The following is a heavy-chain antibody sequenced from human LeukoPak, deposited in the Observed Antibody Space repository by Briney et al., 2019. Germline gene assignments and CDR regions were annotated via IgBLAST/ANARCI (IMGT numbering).Heavy chain of an antibody. J-gene: IGHJ4*02. Sequence: SQTLSLTCAISGDSVSSTAAWHWIRQSPSRGLEWLGRTYYRSTWYYDYAISVKGRIRITPDTSKNQFSLQLNSVTPEDTAVYYCARDRNFLDYWGQGTLVTVSS. V-gene: IGHV6-1*01. CDR1: GDSVSSTAA. CDR2: TYYRSTWYY. CDR3: ARDRNFLDY. D-gene: IGHD1-7*01.